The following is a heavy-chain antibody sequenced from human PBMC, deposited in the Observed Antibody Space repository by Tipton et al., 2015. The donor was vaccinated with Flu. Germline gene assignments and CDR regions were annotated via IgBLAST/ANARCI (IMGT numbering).Heavy chain of an antibody. CDR2: INSDGSSA. CDR1: GFTFTRWW. D-gene: IGHD2-8*02. Sequence: GSLRLSCAASGFTFTRWWMHWVRQAPGKGLVWVSLINSDGSSATYADSVKGRFTMSRDNGKNTVYLQMNSLRADDTAVYYCATGGVTVSGQAIDCWGQGTQVTVSS. CDR3: ATGGVTVSGQAIDC. J-gene: IGHJ4*02. V-gene: IGHV3-74*03.